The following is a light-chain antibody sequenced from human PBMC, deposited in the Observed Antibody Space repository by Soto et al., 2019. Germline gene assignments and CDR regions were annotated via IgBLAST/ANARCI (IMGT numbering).Light chain of an antibody. CDR1: QSVRSS. CDR3: QQYNDRPPIT. CDR2: DAS. J-gene: IGKJ5*01. Sequence: KVMTQSPATVSVSPGERATLSCRASQSVRSSLAWYQQKPGQAPRLLIYDASTRASGIPARFSGSGSGTEFTLTIDSLQSEDFAVYHCQQYNDRPPITFGQGTRLEIK. V-gene: IGKV3-15*01.